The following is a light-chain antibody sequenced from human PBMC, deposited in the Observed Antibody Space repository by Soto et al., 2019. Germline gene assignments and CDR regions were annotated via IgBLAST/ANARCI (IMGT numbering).Light chain of an antibody. CDR3: CSYAGSNTYV. CDR2: EVF. CDR1: SKYVGIYNL. Sequence: VLAHPAPCSRSPGQSITPPRAGASKYVGIYNLVSWYQQHPGKAPKLVIYEVFRRPSGVSDRFSGSKSGNTASLTISGLQAEDEADYYCCSYAGSNTYVFRTGTKVTVL. J-gene: IGLJ1*01. V-gene: IGLV2-23*02.